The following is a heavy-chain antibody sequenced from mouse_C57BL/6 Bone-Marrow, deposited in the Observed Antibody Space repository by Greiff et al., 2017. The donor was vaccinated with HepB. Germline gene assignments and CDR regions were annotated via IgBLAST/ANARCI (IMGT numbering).Heavy chain of an antibody. V-gene: IGHV1-81*01. D-gene: IGHD2-4*01. CDR1: GYTFTSYG. Sequence: QVQLKESGAELARPGASVKLSCKASGYTFTSYGISWVKQRTGQGLEWIGAIYPRSGNTYYNEKFKGKATLTADKSASTAYMELRSLTSEDSAVYFCARSNYDYGGNAMDYWGQGTSVTVSS. CDR2: IYPRSGNT. CDR3: ARSNYDYGGNAMDY. J-gene: IGHJ4*01.